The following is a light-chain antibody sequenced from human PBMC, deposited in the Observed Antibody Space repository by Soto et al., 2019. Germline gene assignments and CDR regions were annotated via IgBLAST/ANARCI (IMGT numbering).Light chain of an antibody. CDR3: QQRNIWPPVT. CDR2: GAS. CDR1: QSVGNSH. V-gene: IGKV3D-20*02. J-gene: IGKJ5*01. Sequence: PGERATLSCRASQSVGNSHVAWYQQRRGLPPRLLIYGASNRATGIPDRFSGSGSGADFTLTISRLEPEDSAVYYCQQRNIWPPVTFGQGTRLEIK.